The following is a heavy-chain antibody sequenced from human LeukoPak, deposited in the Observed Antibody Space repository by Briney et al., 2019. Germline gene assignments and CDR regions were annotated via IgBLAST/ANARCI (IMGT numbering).Heavy chain of an antibody. CDR3: AREGVAAARDY. D-gene: IGHD6-13*01. J-gene: IGHJ4*02. CDR2: ISSSSSYI. CDR1: GFTFSSYS. V-gene: IGHV3-21*01. Sequence: KPGGSLRLSRAPSGFTFSSYSMNWVRQSPGKGLEWVSSISSSSSYIYYADSVKGRFTISRDNAKNSLYLQMNSLRAEDTAVYYCAREGVAAARDYWGQGTLVTVSS.